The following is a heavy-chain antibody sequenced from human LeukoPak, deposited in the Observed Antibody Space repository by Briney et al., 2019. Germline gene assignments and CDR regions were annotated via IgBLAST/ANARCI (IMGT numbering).Heavy chain of an antibody. D-gene: IGHD3-22*01. Sequence: SVNVSCKASGGTLSSYAISWVRQAPGQGLEWMGGIIPIFGTANYAQKFQGRVTITADESTSTAYMELSSLRSEDTAVYYCASLYYDSSGSFYYFDYWGQGTLVTVSS. CDR2: IIPIFGTA. J-gene: IGHJ4*02. CDR3: ASLYYDSSGSFYYFDY. CDR1: GGTLSSYA. V-gene: IGHV1-69*13.